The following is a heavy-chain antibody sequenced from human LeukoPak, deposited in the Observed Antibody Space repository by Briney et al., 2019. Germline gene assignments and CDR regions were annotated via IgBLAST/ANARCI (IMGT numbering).Heavy chain of an antibody. Sequence: PGGSLRLSCAASGFTFDDYAMHWVRQAPGKGLEWVSGISWNSGSIGYADSVKGRFTISRDNAKNSLYLQMNSLRAEDTAVYYCAREDCSGGNCFYNRYYYYGLDVWGQGTTVTVSS. J-gene: IGHJ6*02. D-gene: IGHD2-15*01. CDR2: ISWNSGSI. CDR3: AREDCSGGNCFYNRYYYYGLDV. CDR1: GFTFDDYA. V-gene: IGHV3-9*01.